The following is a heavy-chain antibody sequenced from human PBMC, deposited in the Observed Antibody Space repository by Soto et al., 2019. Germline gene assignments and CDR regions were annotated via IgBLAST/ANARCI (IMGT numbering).Heavy chain of an antibody. D-gene: IGHD5-12*01. Sequence: PGGSLRLSCTGSGFPFDDFAINWVRQAPGKGLEWVGFIRSKAYGGTTEYAASVKGRFTISRDDSKSIAYLQMNSLKTEDTAVYYCTRDRETEPRGYSGYEMYYYYYGMDVWGQGTTVTVSS. CDR3: TRDRETEPRGYSGYEMYYYYYGMDV. CDR1: GFPFDDFA. CDR2: IRSKAYGGTT. J-gene: IGHJ6*02. V-gene: IGHV3-49*04.